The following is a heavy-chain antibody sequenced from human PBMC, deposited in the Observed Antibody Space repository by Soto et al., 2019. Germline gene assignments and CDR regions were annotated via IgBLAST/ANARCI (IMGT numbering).Heavy chain of an antibody. D-gene: IGHD1-26*01. Sequence: PSETLSLTCSFSGDSVTSHYFTWIRQSPEKGLEWIGYMHYTGFSHYNPSLKSRVAISVDTSKNQFSLKLTSVTAADTAVYYCARLGGGTTSVYYYYMDVWGKGTTVTVSS. J-gene: IGHJ6*03. CDR1: GDSVTSHY. CDR3: ARLGGGTTSVYYYYMDV. V-gene: IGHV4-59*02. CDR2: MHYTGFS.